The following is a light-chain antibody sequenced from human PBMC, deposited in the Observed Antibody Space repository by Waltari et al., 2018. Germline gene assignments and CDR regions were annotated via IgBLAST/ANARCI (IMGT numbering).Light chain of an antibody. J-gene: IGLJ2*01. CDR3: SSYTSSSTLEV. CDR2: DVS. Sequence: QSALTQPASASGSPGQSITISCTGTSSDVAGYNYVSWYQQHPGKAPKLMIYDVSNRPSGVSNRFSGSKSGNTASLTISGLQAEDEADYYCSSYTSSSTLEVFGGGTKLTVL. CDR1: SSDVAGYNY. V-gene: IGLV2-14*03.